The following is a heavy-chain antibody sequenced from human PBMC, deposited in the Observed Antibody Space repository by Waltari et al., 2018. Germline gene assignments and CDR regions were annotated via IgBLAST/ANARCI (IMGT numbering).Heavy chain of an antibody. CDR1: GGTFSSYT. V-gene: IGHV1-69*02. CDR2: IITSLGRA. CDR3: STRGYGMDV. D-gene: IGHD2-2*01. Sequence: QVQLVQSGAEVKKPGSSVKVSCKASGGTFSSYTISWVRQAPGQGLEWMGRIITSLGRANYAQKFQGRVTITADKSTSTAYMELSSLRSEDTAVYYCSTRGYGMDVWGQGTTVTVSS. J-gene: IGHJ6*02.